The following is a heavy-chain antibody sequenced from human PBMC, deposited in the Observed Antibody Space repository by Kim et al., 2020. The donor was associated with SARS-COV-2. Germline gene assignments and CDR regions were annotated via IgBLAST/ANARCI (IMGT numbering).Heavy chain of an antibody. V-gene: IGHV3-7*05. CDR3: ARDAFGSGSS. CDR2: INHDGSAE. CDR1: GLSLSNYW. J-gene: IGHJ5*02. D-gene: IGHD3-10*01. Sequence: GGSLRLSCAASGLSLSNYWMDWVRQAPGKGLEWVANINHDGSAENFLGSVKGRFTISRDNAKNSLYLQMYSLRVEDTAVYYCARDAFGSGSSWGQGTLVT.